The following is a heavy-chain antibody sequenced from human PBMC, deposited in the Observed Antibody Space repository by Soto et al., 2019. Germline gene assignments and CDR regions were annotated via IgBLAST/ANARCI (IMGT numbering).Heavy chain of an antibody. J-gene: IGHJ4*02. CDR1: GGSITTNGHY. Sequence: QVQLQESGPELVKPSQTLSLTCSVSGGSITTNGHYWTWIRQHPGQGLEWIAYIYYTGNSYLNPSLKSRLSISVDTSNNHFSLELRSVTAADTAVYYCAREQCGFDSCGQGTLVTVSS. CDR2: IYYTGNS. V-gene: IGHV4-31*03. D-gene: IGHD6-19*01. CDR3: AREQCGFDS.